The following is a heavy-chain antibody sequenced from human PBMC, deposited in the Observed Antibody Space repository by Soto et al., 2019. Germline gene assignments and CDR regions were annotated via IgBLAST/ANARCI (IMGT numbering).Heavy chain of an antibody. CDR3: ARGRIAARHPDY. J-gene: IGHJ4*02. CDR1: GGSISSGGYS. Sequence: SETLSLTCAVSGGSISSGGYSWSWIRQPPGKGLEWIGYIYHSGSTYYNPSLKSRVTISVDRSKNQFSLKLSSVTAADTAVYYCARGRIAARHPDYWGQGTLVTVAS. D-gene: IGHD6-6*01. V-gene: IGHV4-30-2*01. CDR2: IYHSGST.